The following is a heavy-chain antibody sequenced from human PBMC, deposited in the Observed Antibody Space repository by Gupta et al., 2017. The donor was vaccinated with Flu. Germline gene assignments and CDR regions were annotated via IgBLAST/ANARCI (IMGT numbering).Heavy chain of an antibody. CDR2: ISAYNGNT. J-gene: IGHJ6*02. Sequence: SGYTFSTYGISWVRQAPGQGLEWMGWISAYNGNTNYAQRLQGRVTMTTDTSTSTAYMELTSLRSDDTAVYYCARRAAAGNGMDVWGQGTTVTVSS. D-gene: IGHD6-25*01. V-gene: IGHV1-18*01. CDR1: GYTFSTYG. CDR3: ARRAAAGNGMDV.